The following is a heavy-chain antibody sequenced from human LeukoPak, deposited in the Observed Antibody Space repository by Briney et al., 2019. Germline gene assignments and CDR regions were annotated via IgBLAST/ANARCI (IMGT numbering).Heavy chain of an antibody. Sequence: SETLSLTCAVSGYSISSGYYWGWIRQPPGKGLEWIGSIYHSGSTYYNPSPKSRVTISVDTSKNQFSLKLSSVTAADTAVYYCARVQLVYPYYYYHYMDVWGKGTTVTVSS. V-gene: IGHV4-38-2*01. CDR2: IYHSGST. CDR3: ARVQLVYPYYYYHYMDV. D-gene: IGHD6-6*01. J-gene: IGHJ6*03. CDR1: GYSISSGYY.